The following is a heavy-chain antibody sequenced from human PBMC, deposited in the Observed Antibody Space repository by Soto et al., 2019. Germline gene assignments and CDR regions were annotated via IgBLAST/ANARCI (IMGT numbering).Heavy chain of an antibody. V-gene: IGHV3-21*06. CDR3: ARRRLAGNWFDP. Sequence: EVQLVESGGGLVRPGESLRLSCAASGFKFSSYTMNWVRQAPGKGLEWVSFVSGSGNFTFYADSVKGRFTISRDKAKDLVYLKMNSLRPEDTALYFCARRRLAGNWFDPWGPGTLVIVSS. CDR1: GFKFSSYT. J-gene: IGHJ5*02. D-gene: IGHD3-10*01. CDR2: VSGSGNFT.